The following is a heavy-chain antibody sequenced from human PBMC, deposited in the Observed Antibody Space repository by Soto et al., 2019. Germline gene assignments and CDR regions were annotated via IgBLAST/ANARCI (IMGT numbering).Heavy chain of an antibody. CDR3: ANVPSSSCSRPAHFDY. D-gene: IGHD6-6*01. J-gene: IGHJ4*02. CDR1: GFTFSSYA. CDR2: ISGSGGST. V-gene: IGHV3-23*01. Sequence: GGSLRLSCAASGFTFSSYAMSWVRQAPGKGLEWVSAISGSGGSTYYADSVKGRFTISRDNSKNTLYLQMNSLRAEYTALYYCANVPSSSCSRPAHFDYWGQGTLVTVS.